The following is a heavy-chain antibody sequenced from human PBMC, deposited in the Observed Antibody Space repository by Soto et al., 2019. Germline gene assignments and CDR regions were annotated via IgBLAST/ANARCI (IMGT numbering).Heavy chain of an antibody. V-gene: IGHV3-23*01. CDR1: GFTFSSYA. CDR3: AKDLITIFGVVPRLPQTNDY. Sequence: PGGSLRLSCAASGFTFSSYAMSWVRQAPGKGLEWVSAISGSGGSTYYADSVKGRFTISRDNSKNTLYLQMNSLRAEDTAVYYWAKDLITIFGVVPRLPQTNDYWGQGTLVTVSS. J-gene: IGHJ4*02. CDR2: ISGSGGST. D-gene: IGHD3-3*01.